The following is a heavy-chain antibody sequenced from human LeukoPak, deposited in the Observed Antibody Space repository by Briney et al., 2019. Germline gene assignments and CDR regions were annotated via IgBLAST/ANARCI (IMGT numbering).Heavy chain of an antibody. CDR2: ISSSSTYI. CDR1: GFTFSGYH. D-gene: IGHD6-13*01. CDR3: ARQQLLGYYYYYGMDV. V-gene: IGHV3-21*01. J-gene: IGHJ6*02. Sequence: GGSLRLSCAASGFTFSGYHMSWVRQAPGKGLEWVSSISSSSTYIHYADSVRGRFTISRDNAKNSLYLQMNSLRAEDTAVYYCARQQLLGYYYYYGMDVWGQGTTVTVSS.